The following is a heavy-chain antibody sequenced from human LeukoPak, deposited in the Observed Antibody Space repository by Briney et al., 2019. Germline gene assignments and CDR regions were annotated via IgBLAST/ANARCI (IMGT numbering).Heavy chain of an antibody. CDR3: TKALFDI. J-gene: IGHJ3*02. CDR2: ISYDGSKK. Sequence: GGSLRLSCAASGFMFSPYAMHWVRQAPGKGLEWVSTISYDGSKKHYADSVKGRLTISRDNSKNTLHLQMNSLRPDDTAVYYCTKALFDIWGQGTMVTVSS. CDR1: GFMFSPYA. V-gene: IGHV3-30-3*01.